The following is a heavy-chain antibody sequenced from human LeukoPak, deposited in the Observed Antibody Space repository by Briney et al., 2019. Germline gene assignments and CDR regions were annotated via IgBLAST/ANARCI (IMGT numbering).Heavy chain of an antibody. V-gene: IGHV3-48*02. CDR1: GFTFSNYN. Sequence: GGSLRLSCAASGFTFSNYNMNWVRQAPGKGLEWVSHITSSSTIYYADSVKGRFTISRDSAKNSLYLQMNSLRDEDTAVYYCARRFDSWGQGTLVTVSS. J-gene: IGHJ4*02. CDR3: ARRFDS. CDR2: ITSSSTI.